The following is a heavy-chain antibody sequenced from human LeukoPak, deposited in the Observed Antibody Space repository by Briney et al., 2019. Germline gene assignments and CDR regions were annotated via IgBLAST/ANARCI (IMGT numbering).Heavy chain of an antibody. V-gene: IGHV3-64*01. D-gene: IGHD6-13*01. CDR1: GFTFSSYA. Sequence: GGSLRLSCAASGFTFSSYAMRWVRQAPGKGLEYVSAISSNGGSTYYANSVKGRFTISRDNSKNTLYLQMGSLRAEDMAVYYCARARIAAAGGGFDPWGQGTLVTVSS. CDR3: ARARIAAAGGGFDP. J-gene: IGHJ5*02. CDR2: ISSNGGST.